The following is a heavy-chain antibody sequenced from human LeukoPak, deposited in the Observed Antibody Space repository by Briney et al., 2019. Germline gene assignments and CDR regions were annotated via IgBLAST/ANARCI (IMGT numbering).Heavy chain of an antibody. J-gene: IGHJ4*02. V-gene: IGHV3-66*01. CDR1: GFTVSSNY. CDR3: ARDTQEMAMYYFDY. Sequence: GGSLRLSCAASGFTVSSNYMSWVRQAPGKGLEWVSVIYSGGRTYYADSVKGRFTISRDNAKNSLYLQMNSLRAEDTAVYYCARDTQEMAMYYFDYWGQGTLVTVSS. CDR2: IYSGGRT. D-gene: IGHD5-24*01.